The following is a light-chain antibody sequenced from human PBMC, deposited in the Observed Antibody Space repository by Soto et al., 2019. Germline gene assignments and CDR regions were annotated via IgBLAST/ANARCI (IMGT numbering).Light chain of an antibody. CDR3: QQYGSPIT. J-gene: IGKJ5*01. V-gene: IGKV3-20*01. CDR2: GAS. CDR1: QSVRSGY. Sequence: EIVLTQSPGTLSLSPGERATLSCRASQSVRSGYLAWYQQKPGQAPRLLIYGASSRATDIPDRFSGSGSGTDFTLTISRLEPEDFAVYYCQQYGSPITFGQGTRLESK.